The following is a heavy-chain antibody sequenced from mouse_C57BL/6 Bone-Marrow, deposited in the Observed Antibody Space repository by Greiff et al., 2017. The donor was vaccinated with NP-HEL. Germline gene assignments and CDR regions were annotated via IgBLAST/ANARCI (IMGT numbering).Heavy chain of an antibody. V-gene: IGHV1-55*01. CDR1: GYTFTSYW. D-gene: IGHD1-1*01. Sequence: QVQLQQPGAELVKPGASVKMSCKASGYTFTSYWITWVKQRPGQGLEWIGDIYPGSGSTNYNEKFKSKATLTVDTSSSTAYMQLSSLTSKDSAVYYCARAPITTVVGAGFAYWGQGTLVTVSA. CDR3: ARAPITTVVGAGFAY. J-gene: IGHJ3*01. CDR2: IYPGSGST.